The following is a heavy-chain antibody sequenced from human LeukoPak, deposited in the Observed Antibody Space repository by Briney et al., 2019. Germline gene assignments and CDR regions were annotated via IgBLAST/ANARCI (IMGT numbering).Heavy chain of an antibody. CDR2: TYYRSKWFN. CDR1: GDSVSSNSAT. CDR3: AVNVIATRLLDV. Sequence: SQTLSLTCAISGDSVSSNSATWNWIRQSPSRGLEWLGRTYYRSKWFNDYAGSLKSRITINPDTSKNQFSLQLNSVTPEDTAVYYCAVNVIATRLLDVWGQGTTVTVSS. D-gene: IGHD6-6*01. J-gene: IGHJ6*02. V-gene: IGHV6-1*01.